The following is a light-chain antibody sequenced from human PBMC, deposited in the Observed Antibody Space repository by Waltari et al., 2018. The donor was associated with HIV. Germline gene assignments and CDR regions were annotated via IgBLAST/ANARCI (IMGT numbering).Light chain of an antibody. J-gene: IGLJ7*01. CDR1: VLPKQY. Sequence: SYELTQPPSVSVSPGQTARITCSGDVLPKQYAYWYQQKPGQAPVVVISKDSERPSGIPERFSGSSSGKTVTLTISGVQAEDEADYYGQSADSSGTYAVCGGGTQLTVL. CDR2: KDS. CDR3: QSADSSGTYAV. V-gene: IGLV3-25*03.